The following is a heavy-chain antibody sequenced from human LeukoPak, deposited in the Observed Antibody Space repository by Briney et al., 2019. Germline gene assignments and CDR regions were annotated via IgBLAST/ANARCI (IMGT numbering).Heavy chain of an antibody. Sequence: PGGSLTLSCAASGFTFSSYEMNWVRQAPGKGLEWVSYISSSGSTIYYADSVKGRFTISRDNAKNSLYLQMNSLRAEDTAVYYCARARLYGDYGVGPIDYWGQGTLVTVSS. V-gene: IGHV3-48*03. CDR3: ARARLYGDYGVGPIDY. CDR2: ISSSGSTI. J-gene: IGHJ4*02. D-gene: IGHD4-17*01. CDR1: GFTFSSYE.